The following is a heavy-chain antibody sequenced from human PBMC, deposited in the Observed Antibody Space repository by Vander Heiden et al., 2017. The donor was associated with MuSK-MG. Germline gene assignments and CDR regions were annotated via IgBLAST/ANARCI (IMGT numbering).Heavy chain of an antibody. CDR3: ASDVDTAMADY. CDR1: GFTFSSYS. D-gene: IGHD5-18*01. Sequence: EVQLVESGGGLVKPGGSLRLSCAASGFTFSSYSMNWVRQAPGKGLEWVSSISSSSSYIYYADSVKGRFTISRDNAKNSLYLQMNRLSAEDTAVYYCASDVDTAMADYWGQGTLVTVSS. V-gene: IGHV3-21*01. J-gene: IGHJ4*02. CDR2: ISSSSSYI.